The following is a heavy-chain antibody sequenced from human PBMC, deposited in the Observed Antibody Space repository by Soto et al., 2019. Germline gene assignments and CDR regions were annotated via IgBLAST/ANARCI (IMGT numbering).Heavy chain of an antibody. Sequence: AVKILGEGSGDRMTNYRLGWVRQKPGKGLEWMGIIYPGDSDTRYSPSFQGQVTISADKSISTAYLQWSSLKASDTAMYYCASLVVGVTRYFDYWVQGALVTVSS. CDR3: ASLVVGVTRYFDY. J-gene: IGHJ4*02. D-gene: IGHD1-26*01. CDR1: GDRMTNYR. V-gene: IGHV5-51*01. CDR2: IYPGDSDT.